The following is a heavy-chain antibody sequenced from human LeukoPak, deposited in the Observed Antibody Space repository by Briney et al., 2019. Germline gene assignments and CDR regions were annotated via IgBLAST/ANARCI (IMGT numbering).Heavy chain of an antibody. CDR2: IFLGDSDT. CDR3: ARQLGDYGDITRYYYLDV. J-gene: IGHJ6*03. V-gene: IGHV5-51*01. D-gene: IGHD4-17*01. CDR1: GYRFTSYW. Sequence: GDPLKISRQGSGYRFTSYWFGRVRPIPGKGLEWVGIIFLGDSDTRYCPSFQVQVTISADKSISTDYLQWSSLKASDTAMYYCARQLGDYGDITRYYYLDVWGKGTTVTVSS.